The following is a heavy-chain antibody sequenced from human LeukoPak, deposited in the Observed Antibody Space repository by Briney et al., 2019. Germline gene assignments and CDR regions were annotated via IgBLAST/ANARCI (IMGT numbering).Heavy chain of an antibody. V-gene: IGHV3-7*01. CDR1: GFPFSTYW. Sequence: TGGSLSLSCPAPGFPFSTYWMTWVRQPPGKGLDWVANIRQDGSEKYYVDSVEGRFTISRDNAKKSLFLQMNSLRAEDTAVYYCARDMRGDGFDIWGQGTMVTVSS. CDR2: IRQDGSEK. J-gene: IGHJ3*02. D-gene: IGHD2-2*01. CDR3: ARDMRGDGFDI.